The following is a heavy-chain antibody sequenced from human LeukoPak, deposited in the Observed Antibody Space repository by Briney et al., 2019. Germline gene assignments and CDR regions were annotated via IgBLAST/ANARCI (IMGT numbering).Heavy chain of an antibody. J-gene: IGHJ3*02. V-gene: IGHV4-31*11. D-gene: IGHD4-11*01. CDR1: GGSFSGYY. CDR3: ARDYSNYEAPDAFDI. Sequence: PSETLSLTCAVYGGSFSGYYWSWIRQHPGKGLEWIGYIYYSGSTYYNPSLKSRVTISVDTSKNQFSLKLSSVTAADTAVYYCARDYSNYEAPDAFDIWGQGTMVTVSS. CDR2: IYYSGST.